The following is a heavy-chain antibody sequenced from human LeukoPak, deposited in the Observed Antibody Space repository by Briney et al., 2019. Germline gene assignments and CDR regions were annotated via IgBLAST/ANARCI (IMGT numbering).Heavy chain of an antibody. V-gene: IGHV4-34*01. D-gene: IGHD4-17*01. CDR2: INHSGST. Sequence: PSETLSPTCAVYGGSFSGYYWSWIRQPPGKGLEWIGEINHSGSTNYNPSLKSRVTISVDTSKNPFSLKLSSVTAADTAVYYCARGYGDYLDNWFDPWGQGTLVTVSS. CDR1: GGSFSGYY. J-gene: IGHJ5*02. CDR3: ARGYGDYLDNWFDP.